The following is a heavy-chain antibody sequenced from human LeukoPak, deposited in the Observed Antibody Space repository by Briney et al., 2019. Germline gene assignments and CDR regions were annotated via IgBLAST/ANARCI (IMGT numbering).Heavy chain of an antibody. CDR1: RFTFSSYA. V-gene: IGHV3-23*01. CDR3: AKEEYGDLHFDY. CDR2: ISGSGGST. D-gene: IGHD4-17*01. J-gene: IGHJ4*02. Sequence: GGSLRLSCAASRFTFSSYAMSWVRQAPGKGLEWVSAISGSGGSTYYADSVKGRLTISRDNSKNTLYLQMNSLRAEDTAVYYCAKEEYGDLHFDYWGQGTLVTVSS.